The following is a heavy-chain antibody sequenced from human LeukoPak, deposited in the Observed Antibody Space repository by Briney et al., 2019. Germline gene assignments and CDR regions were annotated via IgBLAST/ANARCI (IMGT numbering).Heavy chain of an antibody. CDR1: GGSISSGGYY. CDR2: IYYSGST. J-gene: IGHJ5*02. D-gene: IGHD2-2*01. CDR3: ARERRNALDNWFDP. Sequence: SETLSLTCTVSGGSISSGGYYRSWLRQHPGKGLEWIGYIYYSGSTYYNPSLKSRVTISVDTSKNQFSLKLSSVTAADTAVYYCARERRNALDNWFDPWGQGTLVTVSS. V-gene: IGHV4-31*03.